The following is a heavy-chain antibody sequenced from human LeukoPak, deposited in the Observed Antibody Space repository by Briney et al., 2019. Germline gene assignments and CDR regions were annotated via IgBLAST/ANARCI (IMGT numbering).Heavy chain of an antibody. CDR1: GFTFSNYI. D-gene: IGHD3-3*01. CDR3: ARAGVDTSGYYYQGFDY. CDR2: INGSSNYI. Sequence: GGSLRLSCAASGFTFSNYIMDWVRQAPGKGLEWVSSINGSSNYIYYADSVKGRFTISRDNAKNSLYLQMNSLRAEDTAVYYCARAGVDTSGYYYQGFDYWGQGTLVTVSS. J-gene: IGHJ4*02. V-gene: IGHV3-21*06.